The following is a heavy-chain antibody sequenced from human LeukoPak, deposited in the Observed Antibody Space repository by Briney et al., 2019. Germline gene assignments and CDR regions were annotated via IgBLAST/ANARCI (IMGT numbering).Heavy chain of an antibody. Sequence: GGSLRLSCAASGLTVTNNYWHWVRQPPGKGPEWISILYSDGDTKYADSVKGRFTFSRDSSRNTLHLQMNGLRAEDTAVYYCTYGDYPLTYWGQGTLVSVSS. V-gene: IGHV3-66*01. J-gene: IGHJ4*02. CDR2: LYSDGDT. CDR3: TYGDYPLTY. CDR1: GLTVTNNY. D-gene: IGHD4-17*01.